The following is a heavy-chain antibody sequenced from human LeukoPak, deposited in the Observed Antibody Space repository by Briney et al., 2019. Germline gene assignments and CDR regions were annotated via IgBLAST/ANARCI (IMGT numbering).Heavy chain of an antibody. V-gene: IGHV4-59*11. CDR2: IYYSGST. CDR1: GGSITSHF. CDR3: ARDSI. Sequence: SETLSLTCSVSGGSITSHFWSWIRQPPGKGLEWIGYIYYSGSTNYNPSLKSRVTISVDTSKNQFSLKLSSVTAADTAVYYCARDSIWGQGTMVTVSS. J-gene: IGHJ3*02.